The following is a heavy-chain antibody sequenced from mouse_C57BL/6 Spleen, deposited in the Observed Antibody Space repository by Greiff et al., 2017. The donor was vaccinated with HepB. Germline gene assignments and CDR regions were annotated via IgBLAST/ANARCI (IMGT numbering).Heavy chain of an antibody. Sequence: QVQLQQPGTELVKPGASVKLSCKASGYTFTSYWMHWVKQRPGQGLEWIGNINPSNGGTNYNEKFKSKATLTVDKSSSTAYMQLSSLTSEDSAVFYCARDDDYDGTYYAMDYWGQGTSVTVSS. CDR2: INPSNGGT. J-gene: IGHJ4*01. CDR3: ARDDDYDGTYYAMDY. CDR1: GYTFTSYW. V-gene: IGHV1-53*01. D-gene: IGHD2-4*01.